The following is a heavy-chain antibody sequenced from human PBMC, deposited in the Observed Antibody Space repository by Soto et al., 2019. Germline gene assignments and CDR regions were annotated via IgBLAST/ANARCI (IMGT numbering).Heavy chain of an antibody. V-gene: IGHV3-23*01. D-gene: IGHD1-1*01. CDR1: GFTFSNYA. J-gene: IGHJ4*02. Sequence: EVQLLESGGGLVQPGGSLRLSCAASGFTFSNYAMNWVRQAPGKGLEWVSVISGSGGSSYYADSVKGRFTISRDNSKNTLYLQMNSLRAEDTAVYYCAKRATGTYFDYWGQGTLVTVSS. CDR3: AKRATGTYFDY. CDR2: ISGSGGSS.